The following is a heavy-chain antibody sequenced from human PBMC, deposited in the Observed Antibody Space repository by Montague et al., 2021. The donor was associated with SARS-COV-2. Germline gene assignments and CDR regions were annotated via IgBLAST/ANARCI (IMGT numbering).Heavy chain of an antibody. CDR2: TYYSGTT. J-gene: IGHJ4*02. Sequence: SETLSLTCTLSGGSLSSSSYYWGWIRQPPGKGLEWVGSTYYSGTTYYNPSLQSRVTISVDTSKKQFSLKLSSVTAADTAVYYCARETYTSGWFQQFDYWGQGTLVTVSA. D-gene: IGHD6-19*01. V-gene: IGHV4-39*01. CDR1: GGSLSSSSYY. CDR3: ARETYTSGWFQQFDY.